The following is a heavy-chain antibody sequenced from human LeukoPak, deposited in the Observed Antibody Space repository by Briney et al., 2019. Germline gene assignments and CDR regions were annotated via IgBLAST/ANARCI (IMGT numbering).Heavy chain of an antibody. CDR1: GFTFSSYS. CDR2: ISSSSSYI. V-gene: IGHV3-21*01. Sequence: GGSLRLSCAASGFTFSSYSMNWVRQAPGKGLEWVSSISSSSSYIYYADSVKGRFTISRDNAKNSLYLQMNSLRAEDTAVYYCARIYDSSGYRHDAFDIWGQGTMVTVSS. D-gene: IGHD3-22*01. CDR3: ARIYDSSGYRHDAFDI. J-gene: IGHJ3*02.